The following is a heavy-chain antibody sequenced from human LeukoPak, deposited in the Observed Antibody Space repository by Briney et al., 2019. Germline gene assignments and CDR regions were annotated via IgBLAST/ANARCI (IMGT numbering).Heavy chain of an antibody. CDR1: GYTFSNYG. J-gene: IGHJ6*02. V-gene: IGHV1-18*01. Sequence: ASVKVSCTSSGYTFSNYGISWVREAPGLGLVWMGWINTSNGDTNYAQKYQGRDTINADEYTSTDYMELSSLRSEDTAVYYGARGPWYNRMDVWGQGTTVTVSS. CDR3: ARGPWYNRMDV. CDR2: INTSNGDT.